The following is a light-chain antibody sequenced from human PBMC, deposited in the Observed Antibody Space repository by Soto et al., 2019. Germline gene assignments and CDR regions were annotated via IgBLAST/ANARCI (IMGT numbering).Light chain of an antibody. V-gene: IGLV2-8*01. CDR3: SSHAGSINLV. CDR2: EVT. Sequence: ALTQPPSASGSPGQSVTISCTGTSSDVGGYNYVSWYQQHPGKAPKLMIYEVTKRPSGVPDRFSGSKSGNTASLTVSGLQAEDEADYYCSSHAGSINLVFGGGTKVTVL. CDR1: SSDVGGYNY. J-gene: IGLJ2*01.